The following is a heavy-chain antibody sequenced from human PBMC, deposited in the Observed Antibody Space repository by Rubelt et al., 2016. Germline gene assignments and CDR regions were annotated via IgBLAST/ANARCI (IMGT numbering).Heavy chain of an antibody. CDR1: GYTFTGYY. CDR3: ARFAIGGHSSGYLFDY. Sequence: QVQLVQSGAEVKKPGASVKVSCKASGYTFTGYYMHWVRQAPGQGLEGLGWINPNSGGTKYDQKFQGRATMTRETSISTAYMELSRLLSDDTAVYYCARFAIGGHSSGYLFDYWGQGTLVTVSS. CDR2: INPNSGGT. V-gene: IGHV1-2*02. D-gene: IGHD3-22*01. J-gene: IGHJ4*02.